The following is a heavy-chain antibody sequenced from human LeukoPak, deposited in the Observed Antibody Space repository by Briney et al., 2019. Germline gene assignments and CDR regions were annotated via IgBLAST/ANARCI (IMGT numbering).Heavy chain of an antibody. D-gene: IGHD2-15*01. J-gene: IGHJ4*02. V-gene: IGHV5-51*01. CDR3: ARHHVCSGGSCYSGDY. CDR1: GYSFTSYW. CDR2: IYPGDSDT. Sequence: PGXXLNISCKGSGYSFTSYWIGWVRQMPGKGLEWMGIIYPGDSDTKYSASFQGQVTISADKSISTAYLQWSSLKASDTAMYYCARHHVCSGGSCYSGDYWGQGTLVTVSS.